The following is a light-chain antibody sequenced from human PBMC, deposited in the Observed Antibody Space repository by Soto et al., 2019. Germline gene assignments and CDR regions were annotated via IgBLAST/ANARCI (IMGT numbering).Light chain of an antibody. CDR2: AAS. CDR1: QTISSW. CDR3: QQYNSYWT. Sequence: DLQLTQSPSTLSASVGARVTLTCRASQTISSWLAWYQQKPGKAPKLLIYAASSLQSGVPSRFSGSGSGTEFTLTISSLQPDDFASYYCQQYNSYWTFGQGTKVDIK. J-gene: IGKJ1*01. V-gene: IGKV1-5*01.